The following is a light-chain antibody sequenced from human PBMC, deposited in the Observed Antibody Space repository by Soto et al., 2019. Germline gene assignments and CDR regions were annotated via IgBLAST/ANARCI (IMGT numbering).Light chain of an antibody. CDR3: CSYAALSYL. Sequence: QSALTQPRSVSGSPGQSVTISCTGSSSDVGGYHYVSWYQHHPGKAPKLLIFDVSFRPSGIPDRFSGSKSGTTASLTISGLQAQDAPDYYFCSYAALSYLFGRGTKVTVX. J-gene: IGLJ1*01. V-gene: IGLV2-11*01. CDR1: SSDVGGYHY. CDR2: DVS.